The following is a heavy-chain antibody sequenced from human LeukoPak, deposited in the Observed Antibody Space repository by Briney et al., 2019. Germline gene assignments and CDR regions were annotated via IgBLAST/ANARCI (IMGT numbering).Heavy chain of an antibody. CDR1: GGSISSSSYY. J-gene: IGHJ5*02. CDR2: INHSGST. V-gene: IGHV4-39*07. D-gene: IGHD3-3*01. Sequence: TSETLSLTCTVSGGSISSSSYYWSWVRQPPGKGLEWIGEINHSGSTNYNPSLKSRVTISVDTSKNQFSLKLSSVTAADTAVYYCARALYDFWSGYHPNWFDPWGQGTLVTVSS. CDR3: ARALYDFWSGYHPNWFDP.